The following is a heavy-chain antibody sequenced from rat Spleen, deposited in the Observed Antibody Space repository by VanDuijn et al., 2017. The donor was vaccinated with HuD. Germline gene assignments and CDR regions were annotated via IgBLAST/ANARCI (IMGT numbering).Heavy chain of an antibody. CDR2: INTGSGGT. CDR3: AREGWLGEDY. Sequence: QVQLQQSGAELAKPGSSVKISCKASGYTFTSYDISWIKQTTGQGLEYIGYINTGSGGTYYNEKFKGKATLTVDKSSSTAFMQLSSLTPEDTAVYYCAREGWLGEDYWGQGVMVTVSS. J-gene: IGHJ2*01. V-gene: IGHV1-57*01. D-gene: IGHD1-12*02. CDR1: GYTFTSYD.